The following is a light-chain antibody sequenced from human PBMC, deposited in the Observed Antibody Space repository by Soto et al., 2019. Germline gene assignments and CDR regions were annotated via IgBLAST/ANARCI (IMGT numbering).Light chain of an antibody. CDR1: QSISSY. CDR3: QQSYSSPFT. V-gene: IGKV1-39*01. CDR2: AAS. Sequence: DIQMTQSPSSLSASVGDRVTITCRASQSISSYLYWYQQKPGKAPNLLIYAASSLQGGVPTKFSGSGSGTDFTLTISRLQPEDFATYYCQQSYSSPFTFGPGTKGEI. J-gene: IGKJ3*01.